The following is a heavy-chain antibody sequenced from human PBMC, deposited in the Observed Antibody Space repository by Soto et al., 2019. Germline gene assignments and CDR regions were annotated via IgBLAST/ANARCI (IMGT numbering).Heavy chain of an antibody. Sequence: GGSLRLCCAASGFTFSSYGMHWVRQAPGKGLEWVAVIWYDGSNKYYADSVKGRFTISRDNSKNTLYLQMNSLRAEDTAVYYCARDRITMVRGVIITSYYGMDVWGQGTTVTVSS. D-gene: IGHD3-10*01. CDR1: GFTFSSYG. CDR2: IWYDGSNK. V-gene: IGHV3-33*01. J-gene: IGHJ6*02. CDR3: ARDRITMVRGVIITSYYGMDV.